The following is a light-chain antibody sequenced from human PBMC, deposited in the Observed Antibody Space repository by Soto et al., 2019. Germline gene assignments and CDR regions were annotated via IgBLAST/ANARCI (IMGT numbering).Light chain of an antibody. CDR2: WAS. V-gene: IGKV4-1*01. CDR1: QSVLYSSNNKNY. CDR3: QQYGSSPLIS. Sequence: DIVMTQSPDSLAVSLGERATINCKSSQSVLYSSNNKNYLAWYQQKPGQPPQLLIYWASTRESGVPDRFSGSGSGTDFTLTISGLEPEDFAVYYCQQYGSSPLISFGQGTRLEIK. J-gene: IGKJ5*01.